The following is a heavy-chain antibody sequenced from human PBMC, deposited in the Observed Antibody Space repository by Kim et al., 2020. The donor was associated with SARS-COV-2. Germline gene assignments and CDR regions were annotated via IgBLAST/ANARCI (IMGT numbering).Heavy chain of an antibody. J-gene: IGHJ4*01. D-gene: IGHD2-21*02. V-gene: IGHV3-30*02. Sequence: KGQLTISRDNSKNPLYLQMNSLRAEDTAVYYCAKDAEIVVVTATHFDYWGQGTLVTVSS. CDR3: AKDAEIVVVTATHFDY.